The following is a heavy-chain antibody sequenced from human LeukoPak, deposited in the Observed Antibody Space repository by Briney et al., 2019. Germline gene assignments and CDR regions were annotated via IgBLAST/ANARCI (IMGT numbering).Heavy chain of an antibody. CDR3: ARRGRGVASGYDY. D-gene: IGHD3-3*01. V-gene: IGHV1-18*04. Sequence: GASVKVSCKASGYTFTGYYMHWVRQAPGQGLEWMGRISAYNGNTNYAQKLQGRVTMTTDTSTSTAYMELRSLRSDDTAVYYCARRGRGVASGYDYWGQGTLVTVSS. CDR2: ISAYNGNT. CDR1: GYTFTGYY. J-gene: IGHJ4*02.